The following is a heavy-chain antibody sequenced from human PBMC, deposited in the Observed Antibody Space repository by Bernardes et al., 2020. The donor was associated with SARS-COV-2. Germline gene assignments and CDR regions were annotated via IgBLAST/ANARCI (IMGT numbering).Heavy chain of an antibody. D-gene: IGHD3-10*01. CDR3: ARSNGSGSRDYFDP. J-gene: IGHJ5*02. Sequence: SETLSLTCTVSGDSLSSYYWSWVRLSPKTGLQWIGYIYYSGRTHYSPSFWSRVSMSVDTSKNQFSLKLSSVTAADKAIYFCARSNGSGSRDYFDPWGPGTLVTVSS. CDR2: IYYSGRT. V-gene: IGHV4-59*08. CDR1: GDSLSSYY.